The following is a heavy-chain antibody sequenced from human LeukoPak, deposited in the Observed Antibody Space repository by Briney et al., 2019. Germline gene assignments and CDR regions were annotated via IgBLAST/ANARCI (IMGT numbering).Heavy chain of an antibody. D-gene: IGHD2-8*01. CDR3: ARSSRRGVLTDPDY. V-gene: IGHV4-39*01. J-gene: IGHJ4*02. CDR1: GGSISSSGDY. CDR2: IHDSGSS. Sequence: SETLSLTCTVSGGSISSSGDYWGYIRQPPGKGLEWLGTIHDSGSSYYNPSLKSRLNISIDTSKNRFSLNLHSVTAADTAVYYCARSSRRGVLTDPDYWGQGTLVTVSS.